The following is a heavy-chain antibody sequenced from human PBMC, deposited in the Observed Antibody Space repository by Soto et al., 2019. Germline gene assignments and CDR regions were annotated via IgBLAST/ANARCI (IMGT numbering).Heavy chain of an antibody. Sequence: GVLRLSCAASGFTVSSNYMSWVRQAPGKGLEWVSVIYSGGSTYYADSVKGRFTISRDNSKNTLYLQMNSLRAEDTAVYYCASSITIFGVVIILGLDWGRGTLVTVSS. J-gene: IGHJ4*02. CDR3: ASSITIFGVVIILGLD. CDR1: GFTVSSNY. CDR2: IYSGGST. D-gene: IGHD3-3*01. V-gene: IGHV3-66*01.